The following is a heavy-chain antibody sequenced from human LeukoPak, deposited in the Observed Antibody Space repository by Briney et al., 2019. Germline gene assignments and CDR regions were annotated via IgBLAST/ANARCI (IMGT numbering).Heavy chain of an antibody. CDR2: IRSKAYGATR. D-gene: IGHD3-10*01. CDR3: SRGPILLWIHNGMDV. J-gene: IGHJ6*02. V-gene: IGHV3-49*04. CDR1: GFIFGDHA. Sequence: GGSLRLSCIASGFIFGDHAMSWVRQAPGKGLEWVGFIRSKAYGATREYAASVKGRFTISRDDSNGIAYLQMDYLKTEDTALYYCSRGPILLWIHNGMDVWGQGTTVTVSS.